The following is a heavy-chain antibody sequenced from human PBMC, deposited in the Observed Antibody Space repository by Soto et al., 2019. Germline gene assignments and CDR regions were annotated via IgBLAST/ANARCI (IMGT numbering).Heavy chain of an antibody. V-gene: IGHV2-5*01. D-gene: IGHD2-15*01. CDR3: AQRNHSGSDY. J-gene: IGHJ4*02. CDR1: GFSLDSRLLC. CDR2: IYGNYDK. Sequence: SGPALVNPTHTLTRTFAFAGFSLDSRLLCVAWIRDPPGNALEVVALIYGNYDKRYRPSLKSRLTITKDTSKNQLVLTLTNVEHMDTATYFCAQRNHSGSDYWGQ.